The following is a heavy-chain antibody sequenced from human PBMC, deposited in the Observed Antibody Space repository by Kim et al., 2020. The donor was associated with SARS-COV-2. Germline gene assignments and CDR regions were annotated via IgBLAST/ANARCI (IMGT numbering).Heavy chain of an antibody. CDR2: ITKNSATI. CDR1: GFTFSAYD. D-gene: IGHD3-10*01. CDR3: VRDRWRGAFVI. J-gene: IGHJ3*02. Sequence: GGSLRLSCATSGFTFSAYDMNWVRLLPGKGLEWLSFITKNSATIYYADSVKGRFTISRDNAKNSLYLQMNSLRDEDTGVYYCVRDRWRGAFVIWGQGTMV. V-gene: IGHV3-48*02.